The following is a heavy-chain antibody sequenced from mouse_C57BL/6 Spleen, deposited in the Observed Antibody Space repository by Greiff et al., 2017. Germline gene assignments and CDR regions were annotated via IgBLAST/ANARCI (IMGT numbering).Heavy chain of an antibody. D-gene: IGHD1-1*01. J-gene: IGHJ4*01. CDR3: AREGTTGAMDY. CDR1: GYTFTDYY. Sequence: QVQLQQSGAELVRPGASVKLSCKASGYTFTDYYINWVKQRPGQGLEWIARIYPGSGNTYYNEKFKGKATLTAEKSSSTAYMQLSSLTSEDSAVYFCAREGTTGAMDYWGQGTSVTVSS. V-gene: IGHV1-76*01. CDR2: IYPGSGNT.